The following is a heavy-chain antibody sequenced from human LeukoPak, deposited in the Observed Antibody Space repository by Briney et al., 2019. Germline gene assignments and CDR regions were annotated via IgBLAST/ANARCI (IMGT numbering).Heavy chain of an antibody. CDR1: GFTFSSYA. J-gene: IGHJ4*02. D-gene: IGHD3-10*01. CDR2: ISGSGGST. Sequence: PGGSLRLSCAASGFTFSSYAMNWVRQAPGKGVEWVAGISGSGGSTYYADSVKGRFTISRDNSKDTLYLQMNSLSPEDTALFYCAKVYYYGSGTSRFYFDYWGQGTLVIVSS. CDR3: AKVYYYGSGTSRFYFDY. V-gene: IGHV3-23*01.